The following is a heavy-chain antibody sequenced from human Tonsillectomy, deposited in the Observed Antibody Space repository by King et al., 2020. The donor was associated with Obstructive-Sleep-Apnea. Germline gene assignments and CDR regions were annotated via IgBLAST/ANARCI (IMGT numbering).Heavy chain of an antibody. D-gene: IGHD3-10*01. CDR1: GGSIGTNNW. CDR3: ARDRVRGVFHY. V-gene: IGHV4-4*02. J-gene: IGHJ4*02. CDR2: KYHIGTT. Sequence: VQLQESGPGLVKPSGTLSLTCAVSGGSIGTNNWWSWVRQPPWRGLEWVAEKYHIGTTNYNPSFKSRVTISVDNSKNQFSLKLTSVTAADTAVYYCARDRVRGVFHYWGQGTLVTVSS.